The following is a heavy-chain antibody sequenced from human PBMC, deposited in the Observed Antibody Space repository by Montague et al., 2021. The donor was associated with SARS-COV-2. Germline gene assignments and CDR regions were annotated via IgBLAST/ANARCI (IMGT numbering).Heavy chain of an antibody. CDR3: ARGRKRITVVRGVIIDWFDP. V-gene: IGHV4-34*01. Sequence: SETLSLTCAVYGGSFSGYYWSWIRQPPGKGLGWLGKINIIGTPTSTPSLKIQAPFPLDTSKNQFSLKLSSVTAADTAVYYCARGRKRITVVRGVIIDWFDPWGQGTLVTVSS. CDR2: INIIGTP. D-gene: IGHD3-10*01. CDR1: GGSFSGYY. J-gene: IGHJ5*02.